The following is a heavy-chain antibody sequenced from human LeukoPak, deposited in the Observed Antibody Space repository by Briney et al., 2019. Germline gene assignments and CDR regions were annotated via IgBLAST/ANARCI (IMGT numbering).Heavy chain of an antibody. J-gene: IGHJ6*04. CDR2: FDPEAGER. CDR1: GYTLTDLA. CDR3: ATASRGYDYVWGSFYGLDV. D-gene: IGHD3-16*01. Sequence: GASVKVSCKVSGYTLTDLAMHWVRQAPGQGLEWMGGFDPEAGERIYAQKFQGRVTMTEDTSTDTADTELSSLGSDDTAVYFCATASRGYDYVWGSFYGLDVWGKGTTVTVSS. V-gene: IGHV1-24*01.